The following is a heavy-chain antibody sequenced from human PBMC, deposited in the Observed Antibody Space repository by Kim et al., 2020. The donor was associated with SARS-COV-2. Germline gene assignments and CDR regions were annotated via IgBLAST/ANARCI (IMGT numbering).Heavy chain of an antibody. CDR3: ARCVRYYDILTGYHQYYYYGIDV. J-gene: IGHJ6*02. Sequence: SETLSLTCTVSGGSISSYYWSWIRQPPGKGLEWIGYIYYSGSTNYNPSLKSRVTISVDTSKNQFSLKLSSVTAADTAVYYCARCVRYYDILTGYHQYYYYGIDVWGQGTTVTVSS. D-gene: IGHD3-9*01. V-gene: IGHV4-59*13. CDR2: IYYSGST. CDR1: GGSISSYY.